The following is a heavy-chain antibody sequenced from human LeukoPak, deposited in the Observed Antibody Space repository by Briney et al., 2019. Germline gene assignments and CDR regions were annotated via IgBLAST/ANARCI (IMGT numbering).Heavy chain of an antibody. V-gene: IGHV3-74*01. Sequence: QAGGSLRLSCAASGFTFSNSWMHWVRHAPGKGLVWVSRINSDGSSTIYADSVKGRFAIFRDNANNTLYLQMNSLRAEDTAVYYCTRDLRGTYYYYYMDVWGKGTTVSVSS. CDR1: GFTFSNSW. J-gene: IGHJ6*03. D-gene: IGHD3-16*01. CDR2: INSDGSST. CDR3: TRDLRGTYYYYYMDV.